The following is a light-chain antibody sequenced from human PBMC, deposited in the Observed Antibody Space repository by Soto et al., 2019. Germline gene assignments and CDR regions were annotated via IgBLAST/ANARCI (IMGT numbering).Light chain of an antibody. J-gene: IGLJ1*01. Sequence: QSVLTQPPSVSGTPGQTVTLSCSGSTSNIGSNPVNWYQQLPGTATRLLISTKNQRPSGVPDRFSGSRSGTSASLAISGLQSEDEADYYWAAWDYRLKGSSDVFGTGTKVTVL. CDR1: TSNIGSNP. V-gene: IGLV1-44*01. CDR2: TKN. CDR3: AAWDYRLKGSSDV.